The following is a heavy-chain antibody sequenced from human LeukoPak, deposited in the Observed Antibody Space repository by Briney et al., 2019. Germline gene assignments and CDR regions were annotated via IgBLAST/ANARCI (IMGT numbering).Heavy chain of an antibody. CDR3: ARDQFYAFDI. CDR2: ISRSSSAI. Sequence: GGSLRLSCAGSGFTFSRYYMIWVRQAPGKGLEWVSYISRSSSAIYYADSVKGRFTISRDNAKNSLYLQMNSLRDEDTAVYYCARDQFYAFDIWGQGTMVTVSS. CDR1: GFTFSRYY. J-gene: IGHJ3*02. V-gene: IGHV3-48*02.